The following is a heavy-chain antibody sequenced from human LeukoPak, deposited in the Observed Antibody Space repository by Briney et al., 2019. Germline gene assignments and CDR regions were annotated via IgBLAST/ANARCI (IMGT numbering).Heavy chain of an antibody. Sequence: ASVKVSCKASGYTFTGYYMHWVRQAPGQGLEWMGWINPNSGGTSYAQKFQGRVTMTRDTSITTAYMELPSLTSDDTAVYYCARGYSSPVPNFDYWGQGTLVTVSS. J-gene: IGHJ4*02. CDR3: ARGYSSPVPNFDY. CDR2: INPNSGGT. CDR1: GYTFTGYY. V-gene: IGHV1-2*02. D-gene: IGHD6-13*01.